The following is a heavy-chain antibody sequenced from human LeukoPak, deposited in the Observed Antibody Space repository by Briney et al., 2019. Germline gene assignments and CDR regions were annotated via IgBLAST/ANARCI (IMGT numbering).Heavy chain of an antibody. D-gene: IGHD2-21*02. V-gene: IGHV3-23*01. Sequence: GGSLRLSCAASGFTFSSYAMSRVRQAPGKGLEWVSSISSSGANTYYADSVKGRFTISRDNSKNTLYLQMSSLRVEDTAVYYCAKRDRPCSGDCSAPYYFDYWGQGTLVTVSS. CDR2: ISSSGANT. J-gene: IGHJ4*02. CDR3: AKRDRPCSGDCSAPYYFDY. CDR1: GFTFSSYA.